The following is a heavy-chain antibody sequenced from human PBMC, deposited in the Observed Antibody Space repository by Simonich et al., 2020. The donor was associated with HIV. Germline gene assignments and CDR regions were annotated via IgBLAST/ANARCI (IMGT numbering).Heavy chain of an antibody. Sequence: QVQLQESGPGLVKPSETLSLTCAVSGYSISSGYYWGWIRQPPGKGLEWIGSIYNSGSTYSNPSLKSRVTISVDTSKNQFSLKLSSVTAADTAVYYCARNNFWSGWLFDYWGQGTLVTVSS. D-gene: IGHD3-3*01. J-gene: IGHJ4*02. V-gene: IGHV4-38-2*01. CDR1: GYSISSGYY. CDR3: ARNNFWSGWLFDY. CDR2: IYNSGST.